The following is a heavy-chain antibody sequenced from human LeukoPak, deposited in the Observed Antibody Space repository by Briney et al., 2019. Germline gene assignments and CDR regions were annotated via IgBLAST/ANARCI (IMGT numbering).Heavy chain of an antibody. J-gene: IGHJ4*02. CDR3: ARAGTGYYSFLFDY. D-gene: IGHD3/OR15-3a*01. CDR2: IYDSGST. Sequence: PSETLSLTCTVPGCSISSYYGTWIPQPPGKGLKWIGYIYDSGSTNYNPSLKSRVTISVDTSKNQFSLKLSSVTAADTALYYRARAGTGYYSFLFDYWGQGTLVTVSS. CDR1: GCSISSYY. V-gene: IGHV4-59*01.